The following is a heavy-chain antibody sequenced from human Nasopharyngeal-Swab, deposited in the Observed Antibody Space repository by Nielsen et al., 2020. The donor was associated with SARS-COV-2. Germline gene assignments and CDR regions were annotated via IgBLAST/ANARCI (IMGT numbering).Heavy chain of an antibody. D-gene: IGHD2/OR15-2a*01. CDR2: ISGSGDISGSGGST. Sequence: VRQMPGTGLEWVAAISGSGDISGSGGSTYCADSVKGRFTIYRDSSKNTLALQMNSLRDEDTAVYYCAKDLRGLYFFWGQGTLVTVSS. J-gene: IGHJ4*02. V-gene: IGHV3-23*01. CDR3: AKDLRGLYFF.